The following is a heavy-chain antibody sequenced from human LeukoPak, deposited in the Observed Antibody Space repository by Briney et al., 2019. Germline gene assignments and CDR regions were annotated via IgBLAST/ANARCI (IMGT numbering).Heavy chain of an antibody. J-gene: IGHJ4*02. D-gene: IGHD6-13*01. CDR3: AKFKTLVAAGTVQLGFDY. CDR1: GFTFSSYG. Sequence: GGSLRLSCAASGFTFSSYGMHWVRQAPGKGLEWVAFIRYDGSNKYYADSVKGRFTISRDNSRDTLYLQVNSLRADDTAVYYCAKFKTLVAAGTVQLGFDYWGQGTLVTVSP. CDR2: IRYDGSNK. V-gene: IGHV3-30*02.